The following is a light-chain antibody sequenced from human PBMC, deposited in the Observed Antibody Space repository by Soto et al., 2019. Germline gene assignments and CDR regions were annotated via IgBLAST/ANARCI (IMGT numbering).Light chain of an antibody. Sequence: DIQMTQSPSTLSASVGDRVTITCRASQSISSWLAWYQQKPGKVPNLLIYHASSLVTGVPSRFSASGSGTEFTLTISSLQPDDFAAYYCQQYSTLWTFGQGTKVDIK. CDR2: HAS. CDR1: QSISSW. V-gene: IGKV1-5*01. J-gene: IGKJ1*01. CDR3: QQYSTLWT.